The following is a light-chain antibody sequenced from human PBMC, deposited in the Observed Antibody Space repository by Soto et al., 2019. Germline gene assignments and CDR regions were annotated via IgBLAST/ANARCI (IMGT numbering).Light chain of an antibody. V-gene: IGKV3-15*01. CDR2: DAS. CDR1: QSLRSS. CDR3: QQYNNWPWT. J-gene: IGKJ4*02. Sequence: EFVLTQSPGTLSLSPGERATLSCRASQSLRSSLAWYQQKPGQAPRLLIYDASTRATGIPARFSGSGSGTDFTLTISGLQSEDFAVYYCQQYNNWPWTFGGGTKVDIK.